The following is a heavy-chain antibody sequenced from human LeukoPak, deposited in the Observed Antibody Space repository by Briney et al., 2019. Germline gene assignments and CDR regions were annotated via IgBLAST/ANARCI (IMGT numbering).Heavy chain of an antibody. CDR3: ARDKDSSSWEFDY. CDR1: GGTFSSYA. Sequence: GASVKASCKASGGTFSSYAISWVRRAPGQGLEWMGRIIPILGIANYAQKFQGRVTITADKSTSTAYMELSSLRSEDTAVYYCARDKDSSSWEFDYWGQGTLVTVSS. CDR2: IIPILGIA. D-gene: IGHD6-13*01. J-gene: IGHJ4*02. V-gene: IGHV1-69*04.